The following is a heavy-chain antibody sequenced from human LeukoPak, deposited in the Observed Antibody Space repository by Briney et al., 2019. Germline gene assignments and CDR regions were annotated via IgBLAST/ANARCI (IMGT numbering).Heavy chain of an antibody. CDR2: ISYDGSNK. CDR1: GFTFSSYA. J-gene: IGHJ3*02. Sequence: GGSLRLSCAASGFTFSSYAMSWVRQAPGKGLEWVAVISYDGSNKYYADSVKGRFTISRDNSKNTLYLQMNSLRAEDTAVYYCAKEDGNLDAFDIWGQGTMVTVSS. V-gene: IGHV3-30*18. CDR3: AKEDGNLDAFDI. D-gene: IGHD4-23*01.